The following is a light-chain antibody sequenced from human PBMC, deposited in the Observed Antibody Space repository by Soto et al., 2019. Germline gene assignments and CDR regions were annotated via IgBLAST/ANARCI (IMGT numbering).Light chain of an antibody. J-gene: IGKJ4*01. CDR2: YAS. V-gene: IGKV3-11*01. Sequence: VLTQSPATLSLSPGERATLSCRATQTVSRYLAWYQQKPGQAPRLLIYYASNRATGIPDRFSGSGSWTDYTLTISSLEPEDFAVYYCQQRSTWPFLTCGGGTKVEI. CDR1: QTVSRY. CDR3: QQRSTWPFLT.